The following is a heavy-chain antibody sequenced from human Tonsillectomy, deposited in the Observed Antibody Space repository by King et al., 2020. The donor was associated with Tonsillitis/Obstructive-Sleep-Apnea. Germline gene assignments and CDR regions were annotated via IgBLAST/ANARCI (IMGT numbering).Heavy chain of an antibody. D-gene: IGHD6-19*01. CDR3: ARDRYSSGWYNYYYGMDV. J-gene: IGHJ6*02. CDR2: INSDGSST. CDR1: GFTFSSYW. Sequence: VQLVESGGGLVQPGGSLRLSCAVSGFTFSSYWMHWVRQAPGKGLVWVSRINSDGSSTSYADSVKGRFTISRDNAKNTLYLQMNSLRAEDTAVYYCARDRYSSGWYNYYYGMDVWGQGTTVTVSS. V-gene: IGHV3-74*01.